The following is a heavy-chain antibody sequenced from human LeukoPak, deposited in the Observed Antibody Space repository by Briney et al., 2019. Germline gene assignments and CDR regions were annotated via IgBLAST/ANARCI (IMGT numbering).Heavy chain of an antibody. CDR2: SSGYNDDT. J-gene: IGHJ3*02. CDR1: GYTFSNFG. V-gene: IGHV1-18*01. D-gene: IGHD2-15*01. Sequence: ASVKVSCKASGYTFSNFGISWVRRAPGQGLEWMGWSSGYNDDTHYAQKFQGRVTMTTGTSTNTAYMDLRSLRSDDTAIYYCAKDFYNSGGRWYDCFDIWGQGTMVTVSS. CDR3: AKDFYNSGGRWYDCFDI.